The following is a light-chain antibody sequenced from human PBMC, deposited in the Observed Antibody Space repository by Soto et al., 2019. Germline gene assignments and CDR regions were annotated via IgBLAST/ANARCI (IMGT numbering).Light chain of an antibody. V-gene: IGLV1-44*01. Sequence: QSVLTQPPSASGTPGQRVTISCSGSSSNIGSNTVNWYQQLPGTAPKLLIYTNNQRPSGDPARFSGSKSGTSASLAISGLQSEDEADYYCAAWDDSLNGWVFGGGTKVTVL. CDR1: SSNIGSNT. CDR3: AAWDDSLNGWV. J-gene: IGLJ3*02. CDR2: TNN.